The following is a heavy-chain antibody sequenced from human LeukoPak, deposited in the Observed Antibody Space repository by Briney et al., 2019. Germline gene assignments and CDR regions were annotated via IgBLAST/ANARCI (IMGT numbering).Heavy chain of an antibody. Sequence: PSETLSLTCTVSGGSISIGGYYWRWIRQHPGKGLEWIGYIFYNGNTYYNPSLKSRLTISGDTSENQFSLKLSSATAADTAVYYCVRNFDSYNAFDIWGQGTMVTVSS. CDR1: GGSISIGGYY. CDR3: VRNFDSYNAFDI. V-gene: IGHV4-31*03. J-gene: IGHJ3*02. D-gene: IGHD3-22*01. CDR2: IFYNGNT.